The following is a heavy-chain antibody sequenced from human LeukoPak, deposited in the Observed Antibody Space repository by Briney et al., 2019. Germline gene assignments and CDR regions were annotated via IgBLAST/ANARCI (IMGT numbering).Heavy chain of an antibody. Sequence: PGGSLRLSCAASGFTFSSYAMHWVRQAPGKGLEWVAVISYDGSNKYYADSVKGRFTISRDNSKNTLYLQMNSLRAEDTAVYYCARGGNSGSYYLTRGYLNYFDYWGQGTLVTVSS. D-gene: IGHD1-26*01. CDR2: ISYDGSNK. V-gene: IGHV3-30*04. J-gene: IGHJ4*02. CDR1: GFTFSSYA. CDR3: ARGGNSGSYYLTRGYLNYFDY.